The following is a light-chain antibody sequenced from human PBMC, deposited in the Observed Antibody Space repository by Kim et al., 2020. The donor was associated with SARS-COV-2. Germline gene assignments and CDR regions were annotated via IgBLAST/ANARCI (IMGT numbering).Light chain of an antibody. J-gene: IGKJ5*01. CDR3: QQFGGSPPIT. Sequence: SPGETANFSGRASESVDSSKLAWYQQKPGQAPRLLIFGASSRATGIPDRFSGSGSGTDFTLTISRLEPEDFAVYYCQQFGGSPPITFGQGTRLEIK. CDR1: ESVDSSK. CDR2: GAS. V-gene: IGKV3-20*01.